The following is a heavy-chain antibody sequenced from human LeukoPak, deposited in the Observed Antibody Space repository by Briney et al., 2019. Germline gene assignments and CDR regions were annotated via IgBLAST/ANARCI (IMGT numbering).Heavy chain of an antibody. J-gene: IGHJ4*02. V-gene: IGHV1-18*01. D-gene: IGHD6-13*01. Sequence: ASVKVSCKDSGYTFTSYGISWVRQAPGQGLEWMGWISAYNGNTNYAQKLQGRVTMTTDTSTSTAYMELRSLRSDDTAVYYCAREPPPLNIGGQLVPDYWGQGTLVTVSS. CDR2: ISAYNGNT. CDR3: AREPPPLNIGGQLVPDY. CDR1: GYTFTSYG.